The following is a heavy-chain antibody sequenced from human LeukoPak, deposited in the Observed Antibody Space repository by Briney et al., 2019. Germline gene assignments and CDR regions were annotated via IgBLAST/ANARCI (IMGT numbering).Heavy chain of an antibody. CDR2: TYYRSKWYN. J-gene: IGHJ4*02. CDR1: GDSVSSNSAT. Sequence: SQTLSLTCAISGDSVSSNSATWNWIRQPPSRGLEWLGRTYYRSKWYNDYAVSVKSRITINPDTSKNQFSLQLNSVTPEDTAVYYCARLVSIAARWYFDYWGQGTLVTVSS. D-gene: IGHD6-6*01. CDR3: ARLVSIAARWYFDY. V-gene: IGHV6-1*01.